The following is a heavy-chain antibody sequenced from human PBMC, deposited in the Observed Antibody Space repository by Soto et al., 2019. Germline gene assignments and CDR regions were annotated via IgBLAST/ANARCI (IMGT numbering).Heavy chain of an antibody. V-gene: IGHV4-61*01. CDR3: ARGSRTRYSSA. CDR2: IYYSGST. D-gene: IGHD3-22*01. J-gene: IGHJ5*02. Sequence: SETLSLTCTVSGGSVSSGSYYWSWIRQPPGKGLEWIGYIYYSGSTNYNPSLKSRVTISVDTSKNQFSLKLSSVTAADTAVYYCARGSRTRYSSAWGQGTLVTVSS. CDR1: GGSVSSGSYY.